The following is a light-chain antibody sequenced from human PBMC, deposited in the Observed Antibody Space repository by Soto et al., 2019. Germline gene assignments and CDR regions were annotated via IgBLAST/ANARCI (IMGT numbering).Light chain of an antibody. CDR1: SSDVGGYDY. CDR3: CSYGGSFPYI. V-gene: IGLV2-11*01. Sequence: QSALTQPPSVSGSPGQSVTISCTGTSSDVGGYDYVSWYQQHPGKAPKLLIYDVTKRPSGVPDRFSGSKSGNTASLTISGLQAEDEADFFCCSYGGSFPYIFGTGTTSPS. CDR2: DVT. J-gene: IGLJ1*01.